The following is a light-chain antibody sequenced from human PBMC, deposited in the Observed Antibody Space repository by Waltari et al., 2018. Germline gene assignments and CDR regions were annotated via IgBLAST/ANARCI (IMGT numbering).Light chain of an antibody. CDR3: QQYNSYST. Sequence: DIQMTQSPSTLSASVGDRVTITCRASQSVSQWLAWDQQKPGKAPKLLIYKASNLETGVPSRFSGSGSGTEFTLTISSLQPDDFATYYCQQYNSYSTFGQGTKVEIK. CDR2: KAS. J-gene: IGKJ1*01. V-gene: IGKV1-5*03. CDR1: QSVSQW.